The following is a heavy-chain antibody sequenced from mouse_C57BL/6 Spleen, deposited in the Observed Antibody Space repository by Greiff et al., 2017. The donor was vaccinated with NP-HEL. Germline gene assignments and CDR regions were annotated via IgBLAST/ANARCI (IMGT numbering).Heavy chain of an antibody. CDR3: AREGVYYAMDY. J-gene: IGHJ4*01. CDR1: GYTFTSYW. CDR2: IDPSDSET. V-gene: IGHV1-52*01. Sequence: QVQLQQPGAELVRPGSSVKLSCKASGYTFTSYWMHWVKQRPIQGLEWIGNIDPSDSETHYNQKFKDKATLTVDKSSSIAYMQLSSLTSEDSAVYYCAREGVYYAMDYWGQGTSVTVSS.